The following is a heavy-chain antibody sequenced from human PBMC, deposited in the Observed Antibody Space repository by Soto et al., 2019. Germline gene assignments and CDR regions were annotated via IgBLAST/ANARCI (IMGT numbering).Heavy chain of an antibody. CDR2: MNPNSGNT. V-gene: IGHV1-8*01. CDR3: ARVSNPSRSWYRFYDYYYGMDV. D-gene: IGHD6-13*01. CDR1: GYTFTSYD. Sequence: ASVKVSCKASGYTFTSYDINWVRQATGQGLEWMGWMNPNSGNTGYAQKFQGRVTMTRNTSISTAYMELSSLRSEDTAVYYCARVSNPSRSWYRFYDYYYGMDVWGQGTTVTVSS. J-gene: IGHJ6*02.